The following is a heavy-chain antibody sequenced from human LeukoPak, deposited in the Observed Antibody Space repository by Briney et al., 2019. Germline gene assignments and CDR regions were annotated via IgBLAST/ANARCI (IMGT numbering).Heavy chain of an antibody. Sequence: GGSLRLSCAASGFTFDDYTMHWVRQAPGKGLEWVSLISWDGGSTYYADSVKGRFTISRDNSKNSLYLQMNSLRTEDTALYYCAKAHLIAAAGYSDYWGQGTLVTVSS. CDR1: GFTFDDYT. CDR3: AKAHLIAAAGYSDY. V-gene: IGHV3-43*01. CDR2: ISWDGGST. D-gene: IGHD6-13*01. J-gene: IGHJ4*02.